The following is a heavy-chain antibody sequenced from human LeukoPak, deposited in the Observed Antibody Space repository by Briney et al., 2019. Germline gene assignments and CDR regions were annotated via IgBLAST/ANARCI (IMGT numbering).Heavy chain of an antibody. Sequence: SETLSLTCAVYGGSFSGYYWSWIRQPPGKGLEWIGEINHSGSTNYNPSLKSRVTISVDASKNQLSLKLSSVTAADTAVYYCARVNTKDSFDIWGQGTMVTVSS. D-gene: IGHD2-8*01. CDR3: ARVNTKDSFDI. CDR2: INHSGST. CDR1: GGSFSGYY. J-gene: IGHJ3*02. V-gene: IGHV4-34*01.